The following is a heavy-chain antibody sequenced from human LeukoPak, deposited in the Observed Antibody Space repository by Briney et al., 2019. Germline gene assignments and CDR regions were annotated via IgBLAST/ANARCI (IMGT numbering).Heavy chain of an antibody. CDR2: IRSKANSYAT. V-gene: IGHV3-73*01. D-gene: IGHD3-10*01. J-gene: IGHJ6*03. CDR3: TRHGDYYGSGSYYQYYYYYYMDV. Sequence: GGSLRLSCAASGFTFSGSAMHWVRQASGKGLEWVGRIRSKANSYATAYAASVKGRFTISRDDSKNTADLQMNSLKTEDTAVYYCTRHGDYYGSGSYYQYYYYYYMDVWGKGTTVTVSS. CDR1: GFTFSGSA.